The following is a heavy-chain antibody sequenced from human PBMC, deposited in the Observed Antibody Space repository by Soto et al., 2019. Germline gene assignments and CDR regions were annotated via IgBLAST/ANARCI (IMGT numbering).Heavy chain of an antibody. CDR1: GFTFSSYA. V-gene: IGHV3-23*01. CDR3: AKDPLGYYVILTGYYEPIYFVY. D-gene: IGHD3-9*01. Sequence: GGSLRLSCAASGFTFSSYAMSWVRQAPGKGLEWVSAISGSGGSTYYADSVKGRFTISRDNSKNTLYLQMNSLRAEDTAVYYCAKDPLGYYVILTGYYEPIYFVYWGQGTLVTVSS. J-gene: IGHJ4*02. CDR2: ISGSGGST.